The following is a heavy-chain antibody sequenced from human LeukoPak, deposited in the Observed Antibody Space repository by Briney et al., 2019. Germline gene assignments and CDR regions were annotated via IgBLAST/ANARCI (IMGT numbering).Heavy chain of an antibody. D-gene: IGHD2-15*01. V-gene: IGHV3-74*01. CDR3: ARGESEPSWWFHGYYYYGMDV. Sequence: GGSLRLSCAASGFTFSSYWMHWVRQAPGKGLVWVSRINSDGSSTSYADSVKGRFTISRDNAKNTLYLQMNSLRAEDTAVYYCARGESEPSWWFHGYYYYGMDVWGHGTTVTVSS. CDR2: INSDGSST. J-gene: IGHJ6*02. CDR1: GFTFSSYW.